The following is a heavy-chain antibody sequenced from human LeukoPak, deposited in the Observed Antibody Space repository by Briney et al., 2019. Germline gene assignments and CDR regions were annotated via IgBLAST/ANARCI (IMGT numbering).Heavy chain of an antibody. CDR1: GFTFDDSA. D-gene: IGHD6-6*01. CDR3: TREQVVGDFDY. CDR2: IRSRANRYAA. Sequence: PGGSLRLSCAASGFTFDDSAVHWVRQASGKGLGWVGRIRSRANRYAAAYAASVKGRFTLSRDDSKNTAYLQMNSLTTEGTAVYYCTREQVVGDFDYWGQGTLVTVSS. J-gene: IGHJ4*02. V-gene: IGHV3-73*01.